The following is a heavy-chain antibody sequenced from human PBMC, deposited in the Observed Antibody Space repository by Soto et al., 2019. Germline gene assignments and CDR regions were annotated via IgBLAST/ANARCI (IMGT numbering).Heavy chain of an antibody. CDR2: IGGTDGRT. J-gene: IGHJ6*02. CDR3: ARGAGTGKGMDV. V-gene: IGHV3-23*01. CDR1: GFTFPIYG. Sequence: DVPLLESGGGLVQPGGSLRLSCAASGFTFPIYGMSWVRLSPGKGLEWVSAIGGTDGRTYYADFVKGRFTISRDNSENTLYLKINSLRVDDTAVYYCARGAGTGKGMDVWGQGTTFTVSS. D-gene: IGHD1-1*01.